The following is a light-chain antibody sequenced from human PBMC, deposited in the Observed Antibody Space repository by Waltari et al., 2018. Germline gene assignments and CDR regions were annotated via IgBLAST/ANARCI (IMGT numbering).Light chain of an antibody. J-gene: IGKJ1*01. CDR3: QQYANTPRT. CDR2: WAS. V-gene: IGKV4-1*01. CDR1: QSVLYSPNNKNY. Sequence: DIVMTQSPDSLAVSLGERATVNCKSSQSVLYSPNNKNYLAWYQQQPGQPPKLIIYWASTRESGVPDRFSGSGSGTDFTLTISSLQAEDVAVYYCQQYANTPRTFGQGTTVEIK.